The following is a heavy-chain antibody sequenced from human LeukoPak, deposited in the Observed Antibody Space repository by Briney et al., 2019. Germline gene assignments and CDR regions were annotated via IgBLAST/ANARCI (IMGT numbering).Heavy chain of an antibody. CDR1: GGAISNSNW. D-gene: IGHD3-10*01. V-gene: IGHV4-4*02. CDR3: ARHGSGTYFVS. Sequence: NPSETLSLTCAVSGGAISNSNWWSWVRQPPGKRLEWIGEIYHSGRDNYNPSLKSRVTISIDTSNNQFSLKLYSVTAADTAVYYCARHGSGTYFVSWGQGTLVTVSS. J-gene: IGHJ5*02. CDR2: IYHSGRD.